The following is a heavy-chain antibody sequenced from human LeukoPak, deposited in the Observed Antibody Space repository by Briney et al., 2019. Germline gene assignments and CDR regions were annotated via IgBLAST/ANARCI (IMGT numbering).Heavy chain of an antibody. D-gene: IGHD2-2*01. CDR2: ITSNGGYV. J-gene: IGHJ4*02. CDR1: GFIFEDYA. CDR3: VQDSYAISSSGSTFAS. Sequence: PGGSLRLSCTVSGFIFEDYAMHWVRQVPGKGLEWVSSITSNGGYVAYADSVKGRFSISRDNAKNSLYLQMNSLRTEDMAVYYCVQDSYAISSSGSTFASWGQGTLVTVSS. V-gene: IGHV3-9*03.